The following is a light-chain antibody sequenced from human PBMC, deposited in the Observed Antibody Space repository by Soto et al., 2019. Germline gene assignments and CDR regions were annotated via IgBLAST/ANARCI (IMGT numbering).Light chain of an antibody. J-gene: IGKJ1*01. CDR2: DAS. CDR3: QQSSNWPVT. V-gene: IGKV3-11*01. CDR1: QSVSSY. Sequence: EIVLTQSPATLSLSPGEGATLSCRASQSVSSYLAWYQQKPGQAPRLLIYDASNRATGIPARFSGSGSGTDFTLIISSLEPEDFAVYYCQQSSNWPVTFGLGTKVEV.